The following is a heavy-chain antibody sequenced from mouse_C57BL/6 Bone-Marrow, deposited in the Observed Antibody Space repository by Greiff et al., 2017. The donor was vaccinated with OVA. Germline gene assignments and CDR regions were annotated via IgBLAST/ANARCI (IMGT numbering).Heavy chain of an antibody. CDR1: GYTFTSYG. J-gene: IGHJ3*01. Sequence: QVQLQQSGAELARPGASVKLSCKASGYTFTSYGISWVKQRTGQGLEWIGEIYPRSGNTYYNEKFKGKATLTADKSSSTAYMELRSLTSEDSAVDFCARDEKGMVTSLAYGGKGTLVTVSA. D-gene: IGHD2-10*02. CDR2: IYPRSGNT. V-gene: IGHV1-81*01. CDR3: ARDEKGMVTSLAY.